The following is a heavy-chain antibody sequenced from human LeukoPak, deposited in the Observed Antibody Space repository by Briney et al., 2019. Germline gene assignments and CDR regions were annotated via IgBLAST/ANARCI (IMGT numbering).Heavy chain of an antibody. Sequence: ASVKVSCKASGYTFTGYYMHWVRQAPGQGLEWMGWINPKSGGANYAQKFQGRVTMTGDTSISTAYMELSRLRSDDTAVYFCARERFSGSYTLPEYWGQGTLVTVSS. CDR2: INPKSGGA. V-gene: IGHV1-2*02. J-gene: IGHJ4*02. D-gene: IGHD1-26*01. CDR3: ARERFSGSYTLPEY. CDR1: GYTFTGYY.